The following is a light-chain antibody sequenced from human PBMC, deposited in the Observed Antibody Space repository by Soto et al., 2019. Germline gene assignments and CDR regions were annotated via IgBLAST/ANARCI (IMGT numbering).Light chain of an antibody. J-gene: IGKJ1*01. Sequence: EIVLTQSPGTLSLSPGERASLSCRASQSIANSLAWYQQKPGQAPRLLIFGASNRATGIPDRFSGSGSGTDFTLTISSLQSEDFAVYYCQQYGSSGTFGQGTKVDI. CDR3: QQYGSSGT. CDR1: QSIANS. CDR2: GAS. V-gene: IGKV3-20*01.